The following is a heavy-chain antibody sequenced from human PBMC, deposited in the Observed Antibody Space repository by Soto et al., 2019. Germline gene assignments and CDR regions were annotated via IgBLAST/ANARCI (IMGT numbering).Heavy chain of an antibody. J-gene: IGHJ3*02. CDR3: ARDGGAVADNDAFDI. D-gene: IGHD6-19*01. CDR2: ISSSSSTI. Sequence: GGSLRLSCAASGFTFSSYSMNWVRQAPGKGLEWVSYISSSSSTIYYADSVKGRFTISRDNAKNSLYLQMNSLRAKDTAVYYCARDGGAVADNDAFDIWGQGTMVTVS. V-gene: IGHV3-48*01. CDR1: GFTFSSYS.